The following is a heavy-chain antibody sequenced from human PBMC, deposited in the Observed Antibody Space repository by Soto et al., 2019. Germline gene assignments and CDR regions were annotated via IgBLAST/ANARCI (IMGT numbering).Heavy chain of an antibody. Sequence: GGSLRLSCAASGFTFSSYAMHWVRQAPGKGLEWVAAISYDGSNKYYADSVKGRFTISRDNSKNTLYLQMNSLRAEDTAVYYRARDGMYYDFWSGYSNYGMDVWGQGTTVTVSS. V-gene: IGHV3-30-3*01. CDR1: GFTFSSYA. D-gene: IGHD3-3*01. CDR3: ARDGMYYDFWSGYSNYGMDV. CDR2: ISYDGSNK. J-gene: IGHJ6*02.